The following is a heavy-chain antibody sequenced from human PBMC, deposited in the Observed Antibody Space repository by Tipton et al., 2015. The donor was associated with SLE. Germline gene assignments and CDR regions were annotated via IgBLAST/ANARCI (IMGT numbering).Heavy chain of an antibody. J-gene: IGHJ4*02. CDR1: GESSSGYY. V-gene: IGHV4-34*01. CDR3: ARGGLRDYFDY. CDR2: INYSGNT. Sequence: TLSLTCAVYGESSSGYYWSWIRQPPGKGLEWIGEINYSGNTNYNPSLKSRVSISVVTSKHQFSLKLSSVTAADTAVYHCARGGLRDYFDYWGQGTLVTVSS. D-gene: IGHD2-21*02.